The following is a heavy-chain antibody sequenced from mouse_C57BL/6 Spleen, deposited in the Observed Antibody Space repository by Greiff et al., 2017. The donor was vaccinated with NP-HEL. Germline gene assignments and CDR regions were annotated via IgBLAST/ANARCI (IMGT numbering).Heavy chain of an antibody. CDR1: GYAFSSYW. CDR2: IYPGDGDT. V-gene: IGHV1-80*01. D-gene: IGHD2-1*01. CDR3: ARSTYYGNSYAMDY. Sequence: VKLQESGAELVKPGASVKISCKASGYAFSSYWMNWVKQRPGKGLEWIGQIYPGDGDTNYNGKFKGKATLTADKSSSTAYMQLSSLTSEDSAVYFCARSTYYGNSYAMDYWGQGTSVTVSS. J-gene: IGHJ4*01.